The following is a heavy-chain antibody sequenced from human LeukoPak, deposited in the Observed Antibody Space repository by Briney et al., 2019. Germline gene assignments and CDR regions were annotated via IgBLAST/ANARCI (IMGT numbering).Heavy chain of an antibody. CDR3: ARDAPQYYYGSGSSYFDY. CDR2: ISYDGSNK. Sequence: GGSLRLSCAASGFTFSSYAMHWVRQAPGKGLEWVAVISYDGSNKYYADSVKGRFTISRDNSKNTLYLQMNSLRAEDTAVYYCARDAPQYYYGSGSSYFDYWGQGTLVTVSS. CDR1: GFTFSSYA. J-gene: IGHJ4*02. D-gene: IGHD3-10*01. V-gene: IGHV3-30*04.